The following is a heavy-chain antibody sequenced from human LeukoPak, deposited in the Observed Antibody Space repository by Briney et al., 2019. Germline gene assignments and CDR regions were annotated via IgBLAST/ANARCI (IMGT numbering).Heavy chain of an antibody. D-gene: IGHD5-12*01. CDR1: GGSISSSSYY. Sequence: SETLSLTCTVSGGSISSSSYYWGWIRQPPGKGLEWIGSIYYSGSTYYNPSLKSRVTISVDTSKNQFSLKLSSVTAADTAVYYCAREGHPPDGSGYETDYWGQGTLVTVSS. CDR3: AREGHPPDGSGYETDY. J-gene: IGHJ4*02. V-gene: IGHV4-39*07. CDR2: IYYSGST.